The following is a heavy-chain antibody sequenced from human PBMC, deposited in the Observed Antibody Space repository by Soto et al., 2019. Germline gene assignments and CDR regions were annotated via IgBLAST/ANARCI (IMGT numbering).Heavy chain of an antibody. CDR1: GYTFTSYG. CDR3: ARLVKEGSSGWYMVDP. Sequence: GASVKVSCKASGYTFTSYGISWVRQAPGQGLEWMGWISAYNGNTNYAQKLQGRVTMTTDTSTSTAYMELRSLRSDDTAVYYCARLVKEGSSGWYMVDPWGQGTLVTVSS. J-gene: IGHJ5*02. D-gene: IGHD6-19*01. V-gene: IGHV1-18*01. CDR2: ISAYNGNT.